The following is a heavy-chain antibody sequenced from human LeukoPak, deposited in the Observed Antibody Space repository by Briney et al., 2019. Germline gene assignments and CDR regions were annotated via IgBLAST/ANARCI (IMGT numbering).Heavy chain of an antibody. CDR1: GGSFRGHY. CDR3: ARERDYYGSGSSY. D-gene: IGHD3-10*01. J-gene: IGHJ4*02. CDR2: INHSGST. Sequence: PSETLSLTCAVYGGSFRGHYWSWIRQPPGKGLEWIGEINHSGSTNYNPSLKSRVTISVDTSKNQFSLKLSSVTAADTAVYYCARERDYYGSGSSYWGQGTLVTVSS. V-gene: IGHV4-34*01.